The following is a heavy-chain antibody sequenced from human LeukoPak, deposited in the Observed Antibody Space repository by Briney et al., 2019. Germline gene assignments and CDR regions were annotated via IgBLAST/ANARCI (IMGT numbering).Heavy chain of an antibody. V-gene: IGHV4-34*01. D-gene: IGHD2/OR15-2a*01. CDR1: GGSFSAYY. J-gene: IGHJ6*03. Sequence: SETLSLTCAVYGGSFSAYYWSWIRQPPGKGLEWIGEINHSGSTNYNPSLKSRVTISVDTSKNQFSLKLSSVTAADTAVYYCARARNNYYYYMDVWGKGTTVTVSS. CDR2: INHSGST. CDR3: ARARNNYYYYMDV.